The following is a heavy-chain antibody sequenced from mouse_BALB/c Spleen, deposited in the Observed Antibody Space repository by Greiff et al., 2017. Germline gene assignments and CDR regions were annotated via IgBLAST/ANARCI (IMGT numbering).Heavy chain of an antibody. D-gene: IGHD1-2*01. J-gene: IGHJ2*01. CDR3: AREGGTTAYFDY. CDR2: ISSGGST. CDR1: GFTFSSYA. Sequence: EVKLVESGGGLVKPGGSLKLSCAASGFTFSSYAMSWVRQTPEKRLEWVASISSGGSTYYPDSVKGRFTISRDNARNILYLQMSSLRSEDTAMYYCAREGGTTAYFDYWGQGTTLTVSS. V-gene: IGHV5-6-5*01.